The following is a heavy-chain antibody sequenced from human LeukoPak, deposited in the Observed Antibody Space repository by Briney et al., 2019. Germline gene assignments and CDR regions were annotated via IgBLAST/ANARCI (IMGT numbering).Heavy chain of an antibody. CDR1: GFDFRMSA. D-gene: IGHD6-19*01. CDR2: IWRGGNTK. Sequence: GGSLRLSCSTSGFDFRMSAMHWVRQAPGKGLELVAMIWRGGNTKFYVDSVKGRCNIFRDDFRSIFYLQMDSLTADDTAVYYCVADPPDSGLAFWSWGQGALVTVSA. V-gene: IGHV3-33*01. J-gene: IGHJ5*02. CDR3: VADPPDSGLAFWS.